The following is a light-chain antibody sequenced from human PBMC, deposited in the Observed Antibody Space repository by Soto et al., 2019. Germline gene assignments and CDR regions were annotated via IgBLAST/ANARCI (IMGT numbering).Light chain of an antibody. Sequence: QSVLAQPASVSGSPGQSIALSCTGTSSDVGGYNYVSWYQQHPGKAPKLLSSEVSIRPSGVSDRFSGSKSVNTASLTISGFQTDYEADYYCSSFSSDYTFVLVSGTKLTVL. CDR2: EVS. J-gene: IGLJ1*01. CDR3: SSFSSDYTFV. CDR1: SSDVGGYNY. V-gene: IGLV2-14*01.